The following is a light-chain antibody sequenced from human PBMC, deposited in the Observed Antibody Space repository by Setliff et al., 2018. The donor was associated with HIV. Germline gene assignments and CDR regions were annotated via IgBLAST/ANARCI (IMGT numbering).Light chain of an antibody. Sequence: QSALTQPASVSGSPGQSITISCTGTSSDVGSYNLVSWYQHHPGKAPKVIIYEVNKRPSGVSNRFSGSKSGTTASLTISGLQAEDEADYYCCSYASNSTDVFGTGTKSPS. CDR3: CSYASNSTDV. V-gene: IGLV2-23*02. J-gene: IGLJ1*01. CDR2: EVN. CDR1: SSDVGSYNL.